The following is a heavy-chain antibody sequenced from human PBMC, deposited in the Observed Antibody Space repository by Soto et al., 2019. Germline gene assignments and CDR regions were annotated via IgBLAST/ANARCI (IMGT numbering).Heavy chain of an antibody. D-gene: IGHD3-10*01. V-gene: IGHV1-18*01. CDR2: ISAYNGNT. Sequence: ASVKVSCKASGYTFTSYGISWVRQAPGQGLEWMGWISAYNGNTNYAQKLQCRVTMTTDTSTRTAYMELRSLRSDDTAVYYCARDLADYYGSGSYYILSWFDPWGQRTLVTVYS. CDR1: GYTFTSYG. J-gene: IGHJ5*02. CDR3: ARDLADYYGSGSYYILSWFDP.